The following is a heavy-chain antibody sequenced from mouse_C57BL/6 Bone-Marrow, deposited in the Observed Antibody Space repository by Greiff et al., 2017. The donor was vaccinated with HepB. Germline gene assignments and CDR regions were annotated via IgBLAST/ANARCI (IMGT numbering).Heavy chain of an antibody. Sequence: EVQLQQSGPELVKPGASVKISCKASGYSFTGYYMNWVKQSPEKSLEWIGEINPSTGGTTYNQKFKAKTTLTVDKSSSTAYMQLKSLTSADSAVYYCAREDYYGRGMDYWGQGTSVTVSS. CDR1: GYSFTGYY. CDR2: INPSTGGT. D-gene: IGHD1-1*01. J-gene: IGHJ4*01. CDR3: AREDYYGRGMDY. V-gene: IGHV1-42*01.